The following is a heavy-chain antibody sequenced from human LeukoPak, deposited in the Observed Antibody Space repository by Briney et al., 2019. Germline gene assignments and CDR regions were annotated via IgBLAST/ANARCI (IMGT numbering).Heavy chain of an antibody. J-gene: IGHJ5*02. V-gene: IGHV1-18*01. D-gene: IGHD3-3*01. CDR1: GYTFTSYG. CDR2: ISAYNGNT. Sequence: ASVKVSCKASGYTFTSYGISWVRQAPGQGLEWMGWISAYNGNTNYAQRLQGRVTMTTDTSTSTAYMELRSLRSDDTAVYYCAREQVNIRFLEWLGHNWFDPWGQGTLVTVSS. CDR3: AREQVNIRFLEWLGHNWFDP.